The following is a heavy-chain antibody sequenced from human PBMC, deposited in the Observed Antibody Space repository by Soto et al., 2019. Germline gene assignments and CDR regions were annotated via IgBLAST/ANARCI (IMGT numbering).Heavy chain of an antibody. CDR1: GFTFSDYY. D-gene: IGHD3-22*01. CDR2: ISSSGSTK. Sequence: GGSLRLSCAASGFTFSDYYMSWIRQAPGKGLEWVSYISSSGSTKYYADSVKGRFTISRDNAKNSLYLQMNSLRAEDTAVYYCARDQLYYNDISGRPLNAFDVWGQGTMVTVSS. V-gene: IGHV3-11*04. J-gene: IGHJ3*01. CDR3: ARDQLYYNDISGRPLNAFDV.